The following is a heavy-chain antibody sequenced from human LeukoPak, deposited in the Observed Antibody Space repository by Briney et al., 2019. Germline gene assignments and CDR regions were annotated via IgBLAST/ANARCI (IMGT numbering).Heavy chain of an antibody. D-gene: IGHD6-13*01. J-gene: IGHJ4*02. CDR3: AKDDGSWYYFDY. CDR2: IRYDGSNK. Sequence: PGGSLRLSCAASGSTFSSYGMHWVRQAPGKGLEWVAFIRYDGSNKYYADSVKGRFTISRDNSKNTLHLQMNSLRGKDTAVYYCAKDDGSWYYFDYWGQGTLVTVSS. CDR1: GSTFSSYG. V-gene: IGHV3-30*02.